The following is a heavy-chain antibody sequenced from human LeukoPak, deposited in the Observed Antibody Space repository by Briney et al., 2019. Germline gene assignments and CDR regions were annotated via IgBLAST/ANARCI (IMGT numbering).Heavy chain of an antibody. J-gene: IGHJ4*02. D-gene: IGHD3-3*01. Sequence: ASVKVSCKASGYTFTSYYMHWVRQAPGQGLEWMGIINPSGGSTSYAQKFQGRVTMTRDTSTSTVYMELSSLRSEDTAVYYCARDRVKTYDLWSGYHETRFDYWGQGTLVTVSS. CDR2: INPSGGST. CDR1: GYTFTSYY. V-gene: IGHV1-46*01. CDR3: ARDRVKTYDLWSGYHETRFDY.